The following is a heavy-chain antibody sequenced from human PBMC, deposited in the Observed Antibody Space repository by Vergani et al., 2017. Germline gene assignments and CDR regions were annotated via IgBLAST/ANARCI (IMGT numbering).Heavy chain of an antibody. V-gene: IGHV3-33*06. CDR2: IWDDGSKK. CDR1: GFIFKNHG. J-gene: IGHJ6*02. D-gene: IGHD2/OR15-2a*01. CDR3: ANSVIAGNVGVAYFGMDV. Sequence: QVQLVESGGGVVQPGTSLRLSCAASGFIFKNHGMQWVRQAPGKGLEWVELIWDDGSKKNYGDSMKGRFTISRDNSQTTVFLQMNSLRTEDTAVYFCANSVIAGNVGVAYFGMDVWGRGTTVTVSS.